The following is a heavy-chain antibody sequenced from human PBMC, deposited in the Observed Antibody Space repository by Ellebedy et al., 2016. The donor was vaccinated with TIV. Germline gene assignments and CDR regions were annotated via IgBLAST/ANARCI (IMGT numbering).Heavy chain of an antibody. Sequence: GESLKISCAASGFTVSNNYMRLVRQAPGKGLEWVSVIYSGGNTFYAESVKGRFTISRDSSQNTLYLQMDSLRAEDTAVYYCASSPSQGYWGQGTLVTVSS. V-gene: IGHV3-53*01. J-gene: IGHJ4*02. CDR1: GFTVSNNY. CDR3: ASSPSQGY. CDR2: IYSGGNT.